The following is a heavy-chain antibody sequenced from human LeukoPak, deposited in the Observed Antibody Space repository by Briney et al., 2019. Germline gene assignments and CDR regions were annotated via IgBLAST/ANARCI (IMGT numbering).Heavy chain of an antibody. CDR3: ARGSGSGSYRGYYFDY. CDR2: INPSGGST. CDR1: GYTFTSYY. V-gene: IGHV1-46*01. D-gene: IGHD1-26*01. J-gene: IGHJ4*02. Sequence: ASVKVSCKASGYTFTSYYMHWVRQAPGQGLEWMGIINPSGGSTSYAQKFQGRVTMTRDTSTSTVYMELSGLRSEDTAVYYCARGSGSGSYRGYYFDYWGQGTLVTVSS.